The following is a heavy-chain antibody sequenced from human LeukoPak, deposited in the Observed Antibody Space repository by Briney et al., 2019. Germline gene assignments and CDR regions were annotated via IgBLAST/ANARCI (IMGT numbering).Heavy chain of an antibody. Sequence: QPGGSLRLSCAASGFTFSSYGMHWVRQAPGKGLEWVAVIWYDGSNKYYVDSVKGRFTISRDNSKNTVYLQMNSLRAEDTAVYYCVRVPYGGGFNWFDAWGQGTLVTVSS. D-gene: IGHD2-15*01. V-gene: IGHV3-33*01. CDR3: VRVPYGGGFNWFDA. CDR1: GFTFSSYG. CDR2: IWYDGSNK. J-gene: IGHJ5*02.